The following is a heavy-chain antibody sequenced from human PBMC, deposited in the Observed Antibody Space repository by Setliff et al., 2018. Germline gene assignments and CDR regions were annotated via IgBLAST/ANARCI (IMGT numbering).Heavy chain of an antibody. CDR2: IWFDGSNH. CDR3: AKESGAHYFYYYYMDV. Sequence: GESLRLSCAASGFTFSSYGMHWVRQAPGKGLEWVAAIWFDGSNHYYVDSVKGRFIISRDNSKNTLYLQMNSLRAEDTAVYFCAKESGAHYFYYYYMDVWGKGTTVTVSS. CDR1: GFTFSSYG. J-gene: IGHJ6*03. D-gene: IGHD2-15*01. V-gene: IGHV3-33*06.